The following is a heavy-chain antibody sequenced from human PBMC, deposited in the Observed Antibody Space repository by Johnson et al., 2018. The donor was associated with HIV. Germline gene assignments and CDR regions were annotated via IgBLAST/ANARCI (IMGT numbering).Heavy chain of an antibody. CDR2: IKRKIEGETT. D-gene: IGHD6-13*01. J-gene: IGHJ3*02. CDR1: GFTFSSYA. V-gene: IGHV3-15*01. CDR3: TTDADSSSWNDAFDI. Sequence: VQLVESGGGVVQPGRSLRLSCAASGFTFSSYAMHWVRQAPGKGLEWVGRIKRKIEGETTDYAAPMKGRFTISRDDSKNTLYLQMNSLTTEDTAVYYCTTDADSSSWNDAFDIWGQGTMVTVSS.